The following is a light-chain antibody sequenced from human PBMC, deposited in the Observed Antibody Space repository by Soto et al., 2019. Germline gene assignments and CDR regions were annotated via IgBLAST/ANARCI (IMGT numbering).Light chain of an antibody. Sequence: QSALTQPASVSGSPGQSITISCTGTSSDVGGYNYVSWYQQHPGKAPKLMIYDVSNRPSGVSNRFSGSKSGNTASLTISGLQAEDEADYYCSSYTSSSTPYYVFGNGTQLTVL. CDR3: SSYTSSSTPYYV. CDR2: DVS. CDR1: SSDVGGYNY. V-gene: IGLV2-14*01. J-gene: IGLJ1*01.